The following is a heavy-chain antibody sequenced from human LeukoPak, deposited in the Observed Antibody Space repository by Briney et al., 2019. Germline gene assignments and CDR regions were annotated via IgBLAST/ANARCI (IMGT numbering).Heavy chain of an antibody. Sequence: SETLSLTCTVSGGSISSYYWSWVRQPPGKGLEWIGYIYYSGSANYNPSLKSRVTISVDTSKNQFSLKLSSVTAADTAVYYCARGGIAAAEGSHWFDPWGQGTLVTVSS. D-gene: IGHD6-13*01. J-gene: IGHJ5*02. V-gene: IGHV4-59*01. CDR2: IYYSGSA. CDR3: ARGGIAAAEGSHWFDP. CDR1: GGSISSYY.